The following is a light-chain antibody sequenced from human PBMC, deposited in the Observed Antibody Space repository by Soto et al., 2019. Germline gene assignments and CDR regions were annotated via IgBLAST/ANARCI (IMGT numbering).Light chain of an antibody. CDR2: GAS. V-gene: IGKV3-20*01. Sequence: IVLTQSPGTLSLSPGERATLSCRASQTVGNNYLAWYQQKPGQTPRLLIHGASNRATGIPDRISGSGSGTDFTLFISRLEPEDFVVYYCQQYASSPLTFGGGTKVEIQ. CDR1: QTVGNNY. CDR3: QQYASSPLT. J-gene: IGKJ4*01.